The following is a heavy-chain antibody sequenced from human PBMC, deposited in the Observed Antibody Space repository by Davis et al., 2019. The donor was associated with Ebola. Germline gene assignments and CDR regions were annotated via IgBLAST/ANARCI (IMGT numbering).Heavy chain of an antibody. CDR1: GGSISSSSYY. V-gene: IGHV4-39*07. CDR2: INHSGST. D-gene: IGHD2-21*01. CDR3: ARGPSFLGMDV. Sequence: SETLSLTCTVSGGSISSSSYYWGWIRQPPGKGLEWIGEINHSGSTNYNPSLKSRVTISVDTSKNQFSLKLSSVTAADTAVYYCARGPSFLGMDVWGQGTTVTVSS. J-gene: IGHJ6*02.